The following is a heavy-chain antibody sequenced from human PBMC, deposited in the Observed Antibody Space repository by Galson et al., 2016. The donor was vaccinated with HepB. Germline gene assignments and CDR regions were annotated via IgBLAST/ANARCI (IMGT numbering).Heavy chain of an antibody. V-gene: IGHV3-23*01. J-gene: IGHJ4*02. CDR1: GFTFSTYA. Sequence: SLRLSCAGTGFTFSTYAMSWVRQAPGKRLEWVSAINGSGDTTYYADSVKGRFSISRDNSKNTLYLQMSSLTAEDPAVYYCAKRADAAATYWGQGALVTVTS. CDR2: INGSGDTT. CDR3: AKRADAAATY. D-gene: IGHD6-13*01.